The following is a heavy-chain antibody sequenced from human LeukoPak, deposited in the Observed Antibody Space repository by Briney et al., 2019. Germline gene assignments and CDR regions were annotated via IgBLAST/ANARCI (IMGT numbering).Heavy chain of an antibody. J-gene: IGHJ4*01. CDR2: ISSSGSHL. CDR3: ARELPREVTLDY. Sequence: GGSLRLSCEASGFTFNFYSMDWVRQAPGKGLEWVSSISSSGSHLHYADSVKGRFTISRDNAKDSLFLQMNSLRAEDTAVYYCARELPREVTLDYWGQGTLVTVSS. D-gene: IGHD2-21*02. CDR1: GFTFNFYS. V-gene: IGHV3-21*01.